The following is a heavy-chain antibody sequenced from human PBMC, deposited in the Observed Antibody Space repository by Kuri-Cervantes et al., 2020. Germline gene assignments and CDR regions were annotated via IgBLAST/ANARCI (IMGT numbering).Heavy chain of an antibody. CDR2: ISSNGGST. V-gene: IGHV3-64*02. CDR1: GFTFSSYA. D-gene: IGHD6-13*01. J-gene: IGHJ4*02. Sequence: GESLKISCAASGFTFSSYAMHWVRQAPGKGLEYVSAISSNGGSTYYADSVKGRFTISRDNSKNTLYLQMGSLRAEDMAVYYCARGGLGAAAGTGSGVFDYWGQGTLVTVSS. CDR3: ARGGLGAAAGTGSGVFDY.